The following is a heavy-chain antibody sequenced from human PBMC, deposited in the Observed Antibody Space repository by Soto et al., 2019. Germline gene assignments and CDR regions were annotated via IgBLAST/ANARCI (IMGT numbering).Heavy chain of an antibody. D-gene: IGHD1-26*01. J-gene: IGHJ4*02. Sequence: GASVKVSCKASGYTFTSYGINWVRQAPGRGLEWMGWINPGNGNTKYSQQFQGRVIIDRDTSASTAYMELSSLRSEDTAVYYCARNGGGSYLNTLDYWGQGTLVTVSS. CDR2: INPGNGNT. CDR1: GYTFTSYG. CDR3: ARNGGGSYLNTLDY. V-gene: IGHV1-3*01.